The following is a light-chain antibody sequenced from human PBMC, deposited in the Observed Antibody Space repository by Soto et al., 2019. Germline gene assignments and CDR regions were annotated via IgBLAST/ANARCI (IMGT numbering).Light chain of an antibody. V-gene: IGKV3-20*01. CDR1: QSVSSNF. J-gene: IGKJ5*01. CDR3: QHYGSSPST. Sequence: EIELTQSPGTLSLSPGERATLSCRASQSVSSNFIAWYQQKPGQAPRLLIYGASRRATGIPDRFSGSGSGTDFTITITRLESEDFALYYCQHYGSSPSTFGQGTRLEIK. CDR2: GAS.